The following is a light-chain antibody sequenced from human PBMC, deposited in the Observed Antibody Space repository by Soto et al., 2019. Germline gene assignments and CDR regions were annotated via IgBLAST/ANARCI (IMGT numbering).Light chain of an antibody. CDR1: RGYSNYK. Sequence: QAVVTQPPSASASRGASVTLTCTLSRGYSNYKVDWYQQRPGKGPRFVMRVGSGGIVGSKGDGIPDRFSVLGSGLNRYLTIKNIQEEDESDYHCGADHGSGSNFVWVFGGGTKLTVL. CDR3: GADHGSGSNFVWV. CDR2: VGSGGIVG. V-gene: IGLV9-49*01. J-gene: IGLJ2*01.